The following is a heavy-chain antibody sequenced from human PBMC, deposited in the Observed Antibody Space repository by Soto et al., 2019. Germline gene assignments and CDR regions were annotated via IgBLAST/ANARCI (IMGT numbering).Heavy chain of an antibody. J-gene: IGHJ4*02. V-gene: IGHV3-23*01. CDR2: ISGSGGST. CDR1: GFTFSSYA. CDR3: AKDRDDYGDYGYFDY. D-gene: IGHD4-17*01. Sequence: PGGSLRLSCAASGFTFSSYAMSWVRQAPGKGLEWVSAISGSGGSTYYADSVKGRFTISRDNSKNTLYLQMNSLRAEDTAVYYCAKDRDDYGDYGYFDYWGQGTLVTVSS.